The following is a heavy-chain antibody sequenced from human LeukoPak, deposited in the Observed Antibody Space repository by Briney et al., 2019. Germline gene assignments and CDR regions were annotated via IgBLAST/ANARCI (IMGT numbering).Heavy chain of an antibody. D-gene: IGHD2-15*01. CDR2: IYYSGST. V-gene: IGHV4-61*01. J-gene: IGHJ5*02. CDR3: ARGGYSSDWYYYFDP. Sequence: SETLSLTCTVSGGSVSSGSYYWSWIRQPPGKGLEWIGYIYYSGSTNYNPSLKSRVTISVDTSKNQFSLKLSSVTAADTAMYYCARGGYSSDWYYYFDPWGQGTLVTVSS. CDR1: GGSVSSGSYY.